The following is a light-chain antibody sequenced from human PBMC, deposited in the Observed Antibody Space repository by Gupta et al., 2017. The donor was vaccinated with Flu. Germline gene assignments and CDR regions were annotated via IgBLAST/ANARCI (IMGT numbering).Light chain of an antibody. CDR2: EVS. Sequence: QSALTQPASVSGSPGQSITISCTGSNNDVGAHNFVSWYQQHPGKAPKVIIYEVSNRPFGVASRFSASKSGNTASLTISGLQAADEADYYCNAYTNTGIRVFGGGTKLTVL. J-gene: IGLJ3*02. CDR3: NAYTNTGIRV. V-gene: IGLV2-14*01. CDR1: NNDVGAHNF.